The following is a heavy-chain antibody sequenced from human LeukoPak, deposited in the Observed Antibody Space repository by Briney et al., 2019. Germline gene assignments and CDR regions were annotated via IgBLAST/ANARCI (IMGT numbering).Heavy chain of an antibody. J-gene: IGHJ5*02. CDR2: IYSGGTT. V-gene: IGHV3-53*04. CDR3: ASYASGYNWLKV. CDR1: GFTVSTNC. Sequence: GGSLRLSCAASGFTVSTNCMTWVRQAPGKGLEWVSTIYSGGTTYYADSVMGRFTISRHNSRNTLYLQMNSLRADDTAVYYCASYASGYNWLKVWGQGTLVTVSS. D-gene: IGHD2-2*01.